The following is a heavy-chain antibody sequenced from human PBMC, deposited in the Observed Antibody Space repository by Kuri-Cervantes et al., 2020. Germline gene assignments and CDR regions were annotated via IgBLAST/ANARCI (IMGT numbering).Heavy chain of an antibody. J-gene: IGHJ4*02. Sequence: GGSLRLSCAASGFTFSSYAMHWVRQAPGKGLEWVSSTSSSSSYIYYADSVKGRFTISRDNAKNSLYLQMNSLRAEDTAVYYCARDVTMLFDYWGQGTLVTVSS. CDR1: GFTFSSYA. D-gene: IGHD2-2*01. V-gene: IGHV3-21*01. CDR3: ARDVTMLFDY. CDR2: TSSSSSYI.